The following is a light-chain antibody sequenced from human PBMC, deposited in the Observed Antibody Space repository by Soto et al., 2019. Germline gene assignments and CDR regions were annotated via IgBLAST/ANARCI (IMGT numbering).Light chain of an antibody. J-gene: IGKJ1*01. Sequence: DIQVTQSPSSLSASVGDRVTISCRASQSIGTFLNWYQQRPGTAPRLLIYRASSVKSGVPPRFSGSGSGRDFTLTISSLRPEDIATYFCQHSYSSPPWPFGQGTKVDIK. CDR2: RAS. V-gene: IGKV1-39*01. CDR1: QSIGTF. CDR3: QHSYSSPPWP.